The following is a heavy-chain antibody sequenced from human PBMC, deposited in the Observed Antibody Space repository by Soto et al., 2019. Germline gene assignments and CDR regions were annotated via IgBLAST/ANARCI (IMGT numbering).Heavy chain of an antibody. CDR2: IYYSGST. V-gene: IGHV4-61*01. CDR1: GGSVSSGSYY. CDR3: ARVCSGGSCYGFYFDY. Sequence: NPSETLSLTCTVSGGSVSSGSYYWSWIRQPPGKGLEWIGYIYYSGSTNYNPSLKSRVTISVDTSKNQFSLKLSSVTAADTAVYYCARVCSGGSCYGFYFDYWGQGTLVTVSS. D-gene: IGHD2-15*01. J-gene: IGHJ4*02.